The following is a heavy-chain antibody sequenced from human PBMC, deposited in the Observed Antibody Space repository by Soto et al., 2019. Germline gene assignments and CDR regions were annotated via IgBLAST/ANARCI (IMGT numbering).Heavy chain of an antibody. V-gene: IGHV3-30*18. CDR3: AKEDRGASYAFDI. CDR1: GFTFSSYG. J-gene: IGHJ3*02. CDR2: ISYDGSNK. Sequence: ESGGGVVQPGRSLRLSCAASGFTFSSYGMHWVRQAPGKGLEWVAVISYDGSNKYYADSVKGRFTISRDNSKNTLYLQMNSLRAEDTAVYYCAKEDRGASYAFDIWGQGTMVTVSS. D-gene: IGHD3-10*01.